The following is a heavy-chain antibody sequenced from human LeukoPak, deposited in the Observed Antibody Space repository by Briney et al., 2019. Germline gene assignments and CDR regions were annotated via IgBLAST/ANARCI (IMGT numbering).Heavy chain of an antibody. CDR3: ARAGHNSESGGYDY. V-gene: IGHV1-2*02. J-gene: IGHJ4*02. CDR1: GYTFIDHY. CDR2: IDPNIGNT. D-gene: IGHD3-22*01. Sequence: ASVKVSCKPSGYTFIDHYIHWVRQAPGQGIEARGWIDPNIGNTNYAQKFQGRVTMTRDTSSSTAYIELSRLRSDDTAVYYCARAGHNSESGGYDYWGQGTLVTVSS.